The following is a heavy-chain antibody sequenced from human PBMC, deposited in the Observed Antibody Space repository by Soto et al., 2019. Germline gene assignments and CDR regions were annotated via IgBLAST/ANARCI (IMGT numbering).Heavy chain of an antibody. D-gene: IGHD3-10*01. J-gene: IGHJ6*02. CDR2: ISGSSSYI. V-gene: IGHV3-21*01. CDR3: ASDLSGRADV. CDR1: GFTFSSYS. Sequence: LRLSCAASGFTFSSYSMNWVRQAPAKGLEWVSSISGSSSYIYYADSVKGRFTISRDNAKNSLYLQMNSLRVEDTAVYYCASDLSGRADVWGQGTTVTVS.